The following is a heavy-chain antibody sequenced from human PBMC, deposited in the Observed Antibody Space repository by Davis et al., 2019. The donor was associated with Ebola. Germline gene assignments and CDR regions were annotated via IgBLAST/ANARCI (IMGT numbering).Heavy chain of an antibody. CDR2: IYWDDYV. CDR1: GFSLTTSGVG. J-gene: IGHJ4*02. Sequence: SGPTLVKPTQTLTLTCTFSGFSLTTSGVGVGWIRQPPGKALEWLALIYWDDYVSYSPSLQSRLIITKDTSKNQVVLTMTNMDPVDTATYYCAHQHHIGPRGDCGIDSWGPGTLVTVSS. V-gene: IGHV2-5*02. CDR3: AHQHHIGPRGDCGIDS. D-gene: IGHD2-21*02.